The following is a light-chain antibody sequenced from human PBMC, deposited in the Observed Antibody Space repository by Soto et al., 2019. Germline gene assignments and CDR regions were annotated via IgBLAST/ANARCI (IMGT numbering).Light chain of an antibody. CDR1: QDISIA. CDR3: QQGNSFPLT. CDR2: TAS. V-gene: IGKV1-12*01. Sequence: DIQMTQSPSFVSASVGDRVTITCRASQDISIALAWFQQKPGEAPRLLIYTASSLHSGVPSRLSGSGSGTDFTLTISSLQPEDFATYYCQQGNSFPLTFGGGTKVEMK. J-gene: IGKJ4*01.